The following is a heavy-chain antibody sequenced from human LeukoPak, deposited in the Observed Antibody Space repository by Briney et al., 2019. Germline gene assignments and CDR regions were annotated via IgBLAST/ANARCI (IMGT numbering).Heavy chain of an antibody. CDR1: GFTFSSYG. J-gene: IGHJ6*02. CDR3: AKDQPTPYYYGMDV. V-gene: IGHV3-33*06. CDR2: IWYDGSNK. Sequence: PGRSLRLSCAASGFTFSSYGMHWVRQAPGKGLEWVAVIWYDGSNKYYADSVKGRFTISRDNSKNTLYLQMNSLRAEDTAVYYCAKDQPTPYYYGMDVWGQGTTVTVSS.